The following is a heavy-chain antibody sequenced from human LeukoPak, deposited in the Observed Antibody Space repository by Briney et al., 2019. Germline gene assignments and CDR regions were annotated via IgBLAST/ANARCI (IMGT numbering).Heavy chain of an antibody. V-gene: IGHV3-49*04. CDR1: GFTFGDYA. CDR2: IRSKAYGGTT. D-gene: IGHD3-3*01. J-gene: IGHJ6*03. Sequence: PGGSLRLSCTASGFTFGDYAMSWVRQAPGKGLEGVGFIRSKAYGGTTEYAVSVKGRFTISRDDSKSIAYLQMNSLKTEDTAVYYCTSSWDDFWSGNYYYYMDVWGKGTTVTVSS. CDR3: TSSWDDFWSGNYYYYMDV.